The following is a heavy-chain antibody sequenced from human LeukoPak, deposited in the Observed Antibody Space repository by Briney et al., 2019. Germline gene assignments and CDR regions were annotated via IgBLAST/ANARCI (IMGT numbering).Heavy chain of an antibody. CDR1: GGSISSYY. J-gene: IGHJ4*02. CDR2: IYYSGST. D-gene: IGHD3-3*01. Sequence: PSETLSLTCTVSGGSISSYYWSWIRQPPGKGLEWIGYIYYSGSTNYNPSLKSRVTISVDTSKNQFSLKLSSVTAADTAVYYCARGRTIFGVVKLCGEFDYRGQGTLVTVSS. V-gene: IGHV4-59*01. CDR3: ARGRTIFGVVKLCGEFDY.